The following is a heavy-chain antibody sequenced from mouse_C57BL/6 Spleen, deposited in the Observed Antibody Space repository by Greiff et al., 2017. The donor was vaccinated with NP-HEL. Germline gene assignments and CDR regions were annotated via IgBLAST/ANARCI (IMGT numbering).Heavy chain of an antibody. V-gene: IGHV3-1*01. CDR3: AREGRDYAMDY. CDR2: ISYSGST. CDR1: GYSITSGYD. J-gene: IGHJ4*01. Sequence: EVQGVESGPGMVKPSQSLSLTCTVTGYSITSGYDWHWIRHFPGNKLEWMGYISYSGSTTYNPSLKSRISITHDTSKNHFYLKLKSVTTEDTATYYCAREGRDYAMDYWGQGTSVTVSS.